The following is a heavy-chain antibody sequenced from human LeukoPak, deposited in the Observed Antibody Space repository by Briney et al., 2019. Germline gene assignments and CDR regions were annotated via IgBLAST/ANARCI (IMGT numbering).Heavy chain of an antibody. CDR1: GYTFTSYY. Sequence: ASVKVSCRASGYTFTSYYMHWVRQAPGQGLEWMGIINPSGGSTSYAQKFQGRVTMTRDTSTSTVYMELSSLRSEDTAVYYCARDVGHIVVVTRLEKIDAFDIWGQGTMVTVSS. CDR2: INPSGGST. J-gene: IGHJ3*02. D-gene: IGHD2-21*02. CDR3: ARDVGHIVVVTRLEKIDAFDI. V-gene: IGHV1-46*01.